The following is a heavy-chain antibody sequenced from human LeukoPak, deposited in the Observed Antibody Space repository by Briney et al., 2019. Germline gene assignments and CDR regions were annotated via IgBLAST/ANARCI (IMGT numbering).Heavy chain of an antibody. CDR3: ARHFRSNGDYGPPDY. V-gene: IGHV5-51*01. CDR1: GYSFTSYW. CDR2: VYPTDSDT. J-gene: IGHJ4*02. D-gene: IGHD4-17*01. Sequence: GESLKISCKASGYSFTSYWIAWVRQMPGKGLEWMGIVYPTDSDTRYGPSFQGQVTISADRSITTAYLQWSSLKASDTAMYYCARHFRSNGDYGPPDYWGQGTLVTVSS.